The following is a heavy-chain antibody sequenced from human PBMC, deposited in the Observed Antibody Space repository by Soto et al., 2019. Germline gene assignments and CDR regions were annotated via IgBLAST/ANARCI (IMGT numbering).Heavy chain of an antibody. CDR2: INHSGST. D-gene: IGHD5-12*01. Sequence: SETLSLTCAVYGGSFSGYYWSWIRQPPGKGLEWIGEINHSGSTNYNPSLKSRVTISVDTSKNQFSLKLSSVTAADTAVYYCAREDRVVATTNPIDYWGQGTLVTVSS. J-gene: IGHJ4*02. V-gene: IGHV4-34*01. CDR3: AREDRVVATTNPIDY. CDR1: GGSFSGYY.